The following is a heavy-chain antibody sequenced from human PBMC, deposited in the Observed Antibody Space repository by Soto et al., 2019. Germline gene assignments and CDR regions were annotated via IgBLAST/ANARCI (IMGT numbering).Heavy chain of an antibody. CDR1: GGTFSSYA. J-gene: IGHJ6*02. CDR3: ARDDVLRVLEWSPARYYGMDV. V-gene: IGHV1-69*13. CDR2: IIPIFGTA. Sequence: ASVKVSCKASGGTFSSYAISWVRQAPGQGLEWMGGIIPIFGTANYAQKFQGRVTITADESTSTAYMELSSLRSEDTAVYYCARDDVLRVLEWSPARYYGMDVWGQGTTVTVSS. D-gene: IGHD3-3*01.